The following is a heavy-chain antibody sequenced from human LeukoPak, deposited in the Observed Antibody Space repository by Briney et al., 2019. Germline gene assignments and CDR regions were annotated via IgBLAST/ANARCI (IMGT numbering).Heavy chain of an antibody. J-gene: IGHJ4*02. Sequence: SETLSLTCTVSGGSISSSSYYWGWIRQPPGKGLEWIGSIYYSRSTYYNPSLKSRVTISVDTSKNQFSLKLSSVTAADTAVYYCATIYSSGWYLKRTDYWGQGTLVTVSS. V-gene: IGHV4-39*01. D-gene: IGHD6-19*01. CDR1: GGSISSSSYY. CDR3: ATIYSSGWYLKRTDY. CDR2: IYYSRST.